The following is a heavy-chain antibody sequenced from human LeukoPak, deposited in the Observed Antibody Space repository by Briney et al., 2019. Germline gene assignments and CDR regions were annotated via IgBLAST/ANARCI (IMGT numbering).Heavy chain of an antibody. D-gene: IGHD6-13*01. J-gene: IGHJ4*02. CDR2: ISGSGDIT. CDR1: GFTFSAYV. Sequence: GGSLRLSCAASGFTFSAYVMSWVRQAPGKGLEWVSSISGSGDITYYADSVKGRFTISRDNSRNTLYLQMNSLRAEDTAVYYCAKTGGAAGTSVGDYWGQGTLVTVSS. CDR3: AKTGGAAGTSVGDY. V-gene: IGHV3-23*01.